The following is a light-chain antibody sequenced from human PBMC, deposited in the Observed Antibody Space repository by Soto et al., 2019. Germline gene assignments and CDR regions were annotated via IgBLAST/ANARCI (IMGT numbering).Light chain of an antibody. V-gene: IGKV1-5*03. CDR2: KAS. Sequence: DIQMTQSPSTLSASVGDRVTITCRASQSVSGWLAWYQQKPGEAPKLLIYKASALGSGVSSRFRVSGSGTVFTLTISSLQPDDFATYYCQQYNSYVTFGGGTKVEI. CDR1: QSVSGW. J-gene: IGKJ4*01. CDR3: QQYNSYVT.